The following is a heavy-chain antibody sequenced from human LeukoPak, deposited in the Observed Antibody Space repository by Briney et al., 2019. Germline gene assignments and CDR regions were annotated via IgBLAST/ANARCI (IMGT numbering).Heavy chain of an antibody. CDR2: IGDVCYKGNT. J-gene: IGHJ4*02. Sequence: PSETLSLTCTVSGASISSGNYFWGWIRQSPGKELEWIGDIGDVCYKGNTYYNPSLNSRATISADTSKNQFSLKVRSVTAADTAVYFCARRRVADSCFDHWGQGTLVTVSS. CDR3: ARRRVADSCFDH. V-gene: IGHV4-39*01. CDR1: GASISSGNYF. D-gene: IGHD6-19*01.